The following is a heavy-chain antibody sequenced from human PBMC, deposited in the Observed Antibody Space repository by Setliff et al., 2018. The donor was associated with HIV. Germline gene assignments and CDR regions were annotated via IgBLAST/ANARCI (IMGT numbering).Heavy chain of an antibody. CDR3: ARRIDNSGSFPDKNWFDT. D-gene: IGHD3-10*01. CDR2: IFSSGST. J-gene: IGHJ5*02. V-gene: IGHV4-4*09. Sequence: SETLSLTCTVSGTVSGGSINSYYWSWIRQSPGRGLEWIGFIFSSGSTKYNPSLQSRVTMSIDTSKNQFSLKLTSVTAADTAVYYCARRIDNSGSFPDKNWFDTWGQGSLVTVSS. CDR1: GGSINSYY.